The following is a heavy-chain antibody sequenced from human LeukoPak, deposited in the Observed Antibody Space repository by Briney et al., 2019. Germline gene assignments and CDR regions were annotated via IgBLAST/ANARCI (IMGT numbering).Heavy chain of an antibody. J-gene: IGHJ3*02. CDR2: ISSSSSTI. Sequence: GGSRRLSCAASGFRFSDYGMNWVRQAPGKGLEWVSHISSSSSTIYYADSVKGRFTISRDNAKNSLYLQMNSLRAEDTAVYYCARALYYYESSAFDIWGQGTMVTVSS. D-gene: IGHD3-22*01. V-gene: IGHV3-48*04. CDR1: GFRFSDYG. CDR3: ARALYYYESSAFDI.